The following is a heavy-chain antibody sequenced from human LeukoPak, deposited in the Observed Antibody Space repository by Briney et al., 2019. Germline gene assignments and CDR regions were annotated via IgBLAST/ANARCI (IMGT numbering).Heavy chain of an antibody. V-gene: IGHV1-69*04. J-gene: IGHJ3*02. CDR1: GGTFSSYA. CDR2: IVPILGIA. D-gene: IGHD2-15*01. Sequence: ASVKVSCKASGGTFSSYAISWVRQAPGQGLEWMGRIVPILGIANYAQKFQGRVTITADKSTSTAYMELSSLRSEDTAVYYCAREGVAGDAFDIWGQGTMVTVSS. CDR3: AREGVAGDAFDI.